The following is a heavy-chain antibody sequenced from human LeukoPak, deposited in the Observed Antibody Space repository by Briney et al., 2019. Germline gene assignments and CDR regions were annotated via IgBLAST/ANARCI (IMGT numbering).Heavy chain of an antibody. Sequence: ASVKVSCKASGYTFTSYDINWVRQASGQGPEWMGWMNPNSGDTGYAQKFQGRVTMTRRTTTSTAYMELSSLRSEDTAVYFCARPRSAYYDSSGYDLWGQGTLVTVSS. D-gene: IGHD3-22*01. CDR2: MNPNSGDT. CDR1: GYTFTSYD. V-gene: IGHV1-8*01. CDR3: ARPRSAYYDSSGYDL. J-gene: IGHJ4*02.